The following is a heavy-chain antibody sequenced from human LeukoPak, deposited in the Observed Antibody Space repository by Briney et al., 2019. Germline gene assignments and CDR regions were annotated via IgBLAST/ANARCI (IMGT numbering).Heavy chain of an antibody. D-gene: IGHD2-2*01. V-gene: IGHV4-31*03. CDR1: GGSISSGGYY. CDR3: ARTSVVPAAPYRASWFDP. CDR2: IYYSGST. J-gene: IGHJ5*02. Sequence: SETLSLTCTVSGGSISSGGYYWSWIRQHPGKGLEWLGYIYYSGSTYYNPSLKSRVTISVDTSKDQFSLKLSSVTAADTAVYYCARTSVVPAAPYRASWFDPWGQGTLVTVSS.